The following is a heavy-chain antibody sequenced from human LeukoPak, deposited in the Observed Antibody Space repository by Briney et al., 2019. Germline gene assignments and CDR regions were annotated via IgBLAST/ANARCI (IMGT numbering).Heavy chain of an antibody. CDR2: IGTGDDT. J-gene: IGHJ6*02. V-gene: IGHV3-13*01. CDR1: GFTFSTYD. CDR3: AREIRETVVTRHYYYGIDV. Sequence: YPGGSLRLSCAASGFTFSTYDMHWVRHVTGKGLEWVSAIGTGDDTYYLGSVKGRFTISRENAKNVLYLQMSSLRAEDTAVYYCAREIRETVVTRHYYYGIDVWGQGTTVTVSS. D-gene: IGHD2-15*01.